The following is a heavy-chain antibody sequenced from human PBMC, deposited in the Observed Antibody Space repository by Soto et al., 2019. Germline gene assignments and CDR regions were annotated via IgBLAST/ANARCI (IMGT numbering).Heavy chain of an antibody. CDR3: ARDKVVGATGN. J-gene: IGHJ4*02. CDR2: MNPNSGNT. CDR1: GYTFTSYG. V-gene: IGHV1-8*02. Sequence: GASVKVSCKASGYTFTSYGISWVRQAPGQGLEWMGWMNPNSGNTVYAQKFQGRVTMTRNTSISTAYMELSSLRSEDTAVYYCARDKVVGATGNWGQGTLVTVSS. D-gene: IGHD1-1*01.